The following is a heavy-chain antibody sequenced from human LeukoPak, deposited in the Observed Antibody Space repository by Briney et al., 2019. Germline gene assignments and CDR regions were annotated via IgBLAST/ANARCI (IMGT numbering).Heavy chain of an antibody. Sequence: PGGPLRLPWAALGFTSSSYGMHGSRQPPAKGREGGAVIGYDGSNRYYADSVKGRFTISRDNSKNTLYLQMNSLRAEDTAVYYCAKADSYYYDSSGYYSWGQGTLVTVSS. J-gene: IGHJ4*02. CDR2: IGYDGSNR. CDR1: GFTSSSYG. D-gene: IGHD3-22*01. CDR3: AKADSYYYDSSGYYS. V-gene: IGHV3-33*06.